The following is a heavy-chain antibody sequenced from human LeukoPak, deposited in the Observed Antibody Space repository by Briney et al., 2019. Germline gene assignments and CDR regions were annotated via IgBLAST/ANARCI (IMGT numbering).Heavy chain of an antibody. D-gene: IGHD2-15*01. CDR1: GGSFSGYY. CDR2: INHSGST. CDR3: ARGPVVVAATPLYYYGMDV. J-gene: IGHJ6*02. V-gene: IGHV4-34*01. Sequence: SETLSLTCAVYGGSFSGYYWSWIRQPPGKGLEWIGEINHSGSTNYNPSLKSRVTISVDTSKNQFSLKLSSVTAADTAVYYCARGPVVVAATPLYYYGMDVWGQGTTDTVSS.